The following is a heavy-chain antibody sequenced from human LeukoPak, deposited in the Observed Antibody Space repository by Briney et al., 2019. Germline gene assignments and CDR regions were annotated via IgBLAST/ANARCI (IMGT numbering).Heavy chain of an antibody. CDR1: GFTFSSYE. V-gene: IGHV3-21*01. CDR3: ASGGDIVVVPVHFDY. CDR2: ISSSSSYI. D-gene: IGHD2-2*01. Sequence: GGSLRLSCAASGFTFSSYEMNWVRQAPGKGLEWVSSISSSSSYIYYADSVKGRFTISRDNAKNSLYLQMNSLRAEDTAVYYCASGGDIVVVPVHFDYWGQGTLVTVSS. J-gene: IGHJ4*02.